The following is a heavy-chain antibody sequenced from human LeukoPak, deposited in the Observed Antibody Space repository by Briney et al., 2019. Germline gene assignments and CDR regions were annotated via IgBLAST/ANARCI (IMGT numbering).Heavy chain of an antibody. CDR3: TTGYYYYYMDV. J-gene: IGHJ6*03. CDR1: GFTFSNAW. V-gene: IGHV3-15*01. CDR2: IKSKTDGGTT. Sequence: GGSLRLSCAASGFTFSNAWMSWVRQAPGKGLEWGGRIKSKTDGGTTDYAAPVKGRFTISRDDSKNTLYLQMNSLKTEDTAVYYCTTGYYYYYMDVWGKGTTVTVSS.